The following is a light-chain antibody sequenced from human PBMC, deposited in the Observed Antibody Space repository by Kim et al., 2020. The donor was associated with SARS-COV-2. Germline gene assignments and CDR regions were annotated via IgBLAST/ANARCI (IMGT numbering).Light chain of an antibody. CDR2: RNN. CDR1: SSNIGSNY. J-gene: IGLJ2*01. V-gene: IGLV1-47*01. Sequence: QSVLTQPPSASGTPGQRVTISCSGDSSNIGSNYVYWYQQFPGMAPKLLIYRNNVRPSGVPDRFSVSKSGTSGSLAISGLRSEDEADYYCASWDDSLSGVVFGRGTQLTVL. CDR3: ASWDDSLSGVV.